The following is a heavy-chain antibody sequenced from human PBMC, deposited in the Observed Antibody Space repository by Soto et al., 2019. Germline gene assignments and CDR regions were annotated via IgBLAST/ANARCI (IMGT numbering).Heavy chain of an antibody. V-gene: IGHV3-21*01. CDR3: VRQQYDFLVDP. Sequence: PGGSLRLSCAAYGFSFSTYNINWVRQAPGKGLEWVSSIDASSTHIYYADSVKGRFTISRDNGKSSLYLQMDSLRAEDTALYYCVRQQYDFLVDPWGQGTLVTVSS. CDR2: IDASSTHI. CDR1: GFSFSTYN. J-gene: IGHJ5*02. D-gene: IGHD3-16*01.